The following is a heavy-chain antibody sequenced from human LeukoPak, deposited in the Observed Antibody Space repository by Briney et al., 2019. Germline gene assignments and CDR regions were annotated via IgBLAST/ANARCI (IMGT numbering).Heavy chain of an antibody. V-gene: IGHV3-48*01. CDR2: ISSTGSTI. CDR3: ARAPPYYDFWSGPPVCYMDV. J-gene: IGHJ6*03. Sequence: QPGGSLRLSCAASGFTFSSYSMNWVRQAPGKGLEWISYISSTGSTIYYADSVKGRFTISRDNAKNSLYLQMNSPRAEDTAVYYCARAPPYYDFWSGPPVCYMDVWGKGTTATVSS. CDR1: GFTFSSYS. D-gene: IGHD3-3*01.